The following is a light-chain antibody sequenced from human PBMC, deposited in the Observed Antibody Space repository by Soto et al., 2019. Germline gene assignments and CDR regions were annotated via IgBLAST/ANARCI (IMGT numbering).Light chain of an antibody. J-gene: IGKJ4*01. CDR1: RSISNN. Sequence: EMVMTQSPATLSVSPGERVTLSCRASRSISNNLAWYQQKPGQAPRLLIYGASTRATGIPARFSGSGSGTEFTLTINSLQSEDFAMYYCQPHNNWPVVTFGGGTRVEIK. V-gene: IGKV3-15*01. CDR3: QPHNNWPVVT. CDR2: GAS.